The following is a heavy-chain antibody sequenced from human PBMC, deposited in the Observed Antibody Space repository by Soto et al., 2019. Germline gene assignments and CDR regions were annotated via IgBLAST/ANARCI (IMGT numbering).Heavy chain of an antibody. D-gene: IGHD1-1*01. CDR1: GYTFTSYG. J-gene: IGHJ4*02. Sequence: QVHLVQSGAEVKKPGASVKVSCKASGYTFTSYGITWVRQAPGQGLEWLGWISAHNGTTDYAQKLQGRVIVTRDTSTSTAYMELMSLRSDDTAVYYCARGRYGDYWGQGALVTVSS. CDR2: ISAHNGTT. V-gene: IGHV1-18*01. CDR3: ARGRYGDY.